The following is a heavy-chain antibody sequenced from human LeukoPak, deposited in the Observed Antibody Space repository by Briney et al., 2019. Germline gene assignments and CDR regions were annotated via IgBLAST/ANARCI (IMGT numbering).Heavy chain of an antibody. CDR2: IIPIFGTA. CDR1: GGTFGSYA. J-gene: IGHJ4*02. V-gene: IGHV1-69*01. D-gene: IGHD3-22*01. CDR3: ARGDYRGSGSYYFDY. Sequence: SVKVSCKASGGTFGSYAISWVRQAPGQGLEWMGGIIPIFGTANYAQKFQGRVTITADESTSTAYMELSSLRSEDTAVYYCARGDYRGSGSYYFDYWGQGTLVTVSS.